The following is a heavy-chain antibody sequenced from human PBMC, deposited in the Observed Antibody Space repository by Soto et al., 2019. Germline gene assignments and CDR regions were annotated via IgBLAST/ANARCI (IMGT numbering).Heavy chain of an antibody. Sequence: EVQLLESGGGLVQPGGSLRLSCAASGFTFSSYAMSWVRQAPGKGLEWVSAISGSGGSTYYADSVKGRFTISRDNSKNKLYLQMNSLRAEVTAVYYCVLGSNAFDIWGQGTMVTVSS. D-gene: IGHD3-3*02. J-gene: IGHJ3*02. CDR3: VLGSNAFDI. CDR2: ISGSGGST. V-gene: IGHV3-23*01. CDR1: GFTFSSYA.